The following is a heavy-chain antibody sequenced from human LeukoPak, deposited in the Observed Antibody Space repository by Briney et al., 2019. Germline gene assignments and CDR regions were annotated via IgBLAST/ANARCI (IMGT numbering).Heavy chain of an antibody. CDR1: GFTFSSYG. CDR2: IRYDGSSK. CDR3: AKLASDPRNYGDY. D-gene: IGHD4-11*01. J-gene: IGHJ4*02. V-gene: IGHV3-30*02. Sequence: GGSLRLSCAASGFTFSSYGMHWVCQAPGKGLEWVAFIRYDGSSKYYADSVKGRFTISRDNSKNTLYLQMNSLRAEDTAVYYCAKLASDPRNYGDYWGQGTLVTVSS.